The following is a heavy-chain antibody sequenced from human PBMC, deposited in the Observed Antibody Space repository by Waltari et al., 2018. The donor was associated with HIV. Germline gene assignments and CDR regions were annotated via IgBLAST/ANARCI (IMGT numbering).Heavy chain of an antibody. Sequence: QVQLQESGPGLVKPSETLSLTCAVSGYSIRSGYYWSWIRQPPGKGLEWIGSTYHSGSTYYNPSLKSRVTISVDTSKNQFSLKLSSVTAADTAVYYCARAKVVPAAEGENWFDPWGQGTLVTVSS. J-gene: IGHJ5*02. CDR1: GYSIRSGYY. D-gene: IGHD2-2*01. CDR2: TYHSGST. CDR3: ARAKVVPAAEGENWFDP. V-gene: IGHV4-38-2*01.